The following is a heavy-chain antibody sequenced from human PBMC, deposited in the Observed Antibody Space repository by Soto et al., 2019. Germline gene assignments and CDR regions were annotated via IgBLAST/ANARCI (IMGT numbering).Heavy chain of an antibody. D-gene: IGHD5-12*01. Sequence: GGSLRLSCAASGFTFSSYSMNWVRQAPGKGLEWVSSISSSSSYIYYADSVKGRFTISRDNAKNSLYLQMNSLRAEDTAVYYCARDDPYEVYYFDYWGQGTLVTVSS. CDR2: ISSSSSYI. V-gene: IGHV3-21*01. CDR1: GFTFSSYS. CDR3: ARDDPYEVYYFDY. J-gene: IGHJ4*02.